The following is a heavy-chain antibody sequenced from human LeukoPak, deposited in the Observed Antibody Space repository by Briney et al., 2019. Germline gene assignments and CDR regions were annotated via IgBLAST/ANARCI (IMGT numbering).Heavy chain of an antibody. CDR1: GGSFSGYY. CDR2: INHSGST. V-gene: IGHV4-34*01. J-gene: IGHJ6*03. D-gene: IGHD3-10*01. Sequence: PSETLSLTYAVYGGSFSGYYWSWIRQPPGKGLEWIGEINHSGSTNYNPSLKTRVTISLDTSKNQFSLKLSSVTAADTAVYYCARGSGGSGSYYNPYYYYYYMDVWGKGTTVTVSS. CDR3: ARGSGGSGSYYNPYYYYYYMDV.